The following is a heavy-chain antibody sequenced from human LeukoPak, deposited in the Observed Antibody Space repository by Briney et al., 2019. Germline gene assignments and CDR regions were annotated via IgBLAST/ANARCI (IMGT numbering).Heavy chain of an antibody. D-gene: IGHD1-26*01. CDR3: ARWSGVVGTARGWYFDL. V-gene: IGHV4-59*12. Sequence: PSETLSLTCTVSGGSISSYYWSWIRQPPGKGLEWIGYIYYSGSTNYNPSLKSRVTISVDKSKNQLSLKLSSVTAADTAVYYCARWSGVVGTARGWYFDLWGRGTLVTVSS. CDR1: GGSISSYY. CDR2: IYYSGST. J-gene: IGHJ2*01.